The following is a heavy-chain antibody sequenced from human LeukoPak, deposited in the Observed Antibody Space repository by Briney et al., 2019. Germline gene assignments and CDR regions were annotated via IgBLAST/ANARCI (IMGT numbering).Heavy chain of an antibody. CDR3: AKASPDDFWSGYTDY. V-gene: IGHV5-51*01. J-gene: IGHJ4*02. D-gene: IGHD3-3*01. CDR2: IYPGDSDT. Sequence: IYPGDSDTRYSPSFQGQVTISADKSISTAYLQWSSLKASDTAMYYCAKASPDDFWSGYTDYWGQGTLVTVSS.